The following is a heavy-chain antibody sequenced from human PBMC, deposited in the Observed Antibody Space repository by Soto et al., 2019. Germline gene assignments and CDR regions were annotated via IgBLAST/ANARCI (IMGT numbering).Heavy chain of an antibody. D-gene: IGHD4-17*01. CDR2: IYDSGTT. CDR1: GGSISSCCYS. J-gene: IGHJ6*02. Sequence: SVTLSLTFAVSGGSISSCCYSWTWIRQPPGKGLEWIGYIYDSGTTYYNPSLKSRVTISVDRSKNQFSLKLSSLTAADTAVYYCARAHYGDYGYGMYVWGQGTTVTVSS. V-gene: IGHV4-30-2*01. CDR3: ARAHYGDYGYGMYV.